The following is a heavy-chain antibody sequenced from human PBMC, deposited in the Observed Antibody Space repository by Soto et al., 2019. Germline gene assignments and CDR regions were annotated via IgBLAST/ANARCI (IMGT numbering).Heavy chain of an antibody. CDR3: AREGIAAAGGLDY. J-gene: IGHJ4*02. CDR2: IYYSGST. D-gene: IGHD6-13*01. CDR1: GGSISSGGYY. Sequence: PSETLSLTCTVSGGSISSGGYYWSWIRQHPGKGLEWIGYIYYSGSTYYNPSLKSRVTISVDTSKNQFSLKLSSVTAADTAVYYCAREGIAAAGGLDYWGQGXLVTVHS. V-gene: IGHV4-31*03.